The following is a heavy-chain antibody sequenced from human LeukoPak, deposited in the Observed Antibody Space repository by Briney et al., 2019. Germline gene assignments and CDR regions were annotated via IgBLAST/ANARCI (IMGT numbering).Heavy chain of an antibody. J-gene: IGHJ6*04. V-gene: IGHV3-48*04. CDR3: AREDVDCYAGMDV. D-gene: IGHD2-21*02. Sequence: GGSLRLSCVASGFTFSRYNMNWVRQAPGKGLEWVSYISSSSGTRHYADSVRGRFTISRDNARNSLSLQMNSLRAEDTAVYYCAREDVDCYAGMDVWGKGTTVTVSS. CDR1: GFTFSRYN. CDR2: ISSSSGTR.